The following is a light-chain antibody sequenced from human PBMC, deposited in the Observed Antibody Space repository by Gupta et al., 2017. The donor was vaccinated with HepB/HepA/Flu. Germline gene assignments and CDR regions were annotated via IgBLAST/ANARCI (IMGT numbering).Light chain of an antibody. Sequence: QPVLTQSPSLSGSPGQRVTIPCSGSSSNVGSKNVNCDQQLPGGAPKLLIYYNDERPSGVPDRFSGSKSDTSASLAISGLQSEDEADYYCEAWDESLNGVVFGGGTKLTVL. CDR3: EAWDESLNGVV. V-gene: IGLV1-44*01. CDR1: SSNVGSKN. J-gene: IGLJ2*01. CDR2: YND.